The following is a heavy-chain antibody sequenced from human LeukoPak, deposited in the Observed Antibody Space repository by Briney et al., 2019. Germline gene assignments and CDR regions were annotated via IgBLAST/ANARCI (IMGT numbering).Heavy chain of an antibody. Sequence: GGSLRLSCAASRFSFSDYGVHWVRQAPGKGLEGVAVIWYDGSIKYYADSVKGRFTISRDNSRNTVYLQMNSLRAEDTAVYYCVKGFNWYFELWGRGTLVTVSS. CDR1: RFSFSDYG. J-gene: IGHJ2*01. CDR2: IWYDGSIK. V-gene: IGHV3-33*06. CDR3: VKGFNWYFEL.